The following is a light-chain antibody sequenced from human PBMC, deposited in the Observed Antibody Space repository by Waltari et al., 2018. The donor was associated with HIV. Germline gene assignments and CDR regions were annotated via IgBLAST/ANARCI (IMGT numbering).Light chain of an antibody. Sequence: SYVLPPPPSVSVAPGKPPRITCGGNNIGSKSVRWYQHKQGKAPVVVIYYDSDRPSGIPERFSGSNSGNTATLTISRGEAGDEADYSGQVWDSSSDAYVFGTGTKVTVL. J-gene: IGLJ1*01. CDR1: NIGSKS. V-gene: IGLV3-21*04. CDR3: QVWDSSSDAYV. CDR2: YDS.